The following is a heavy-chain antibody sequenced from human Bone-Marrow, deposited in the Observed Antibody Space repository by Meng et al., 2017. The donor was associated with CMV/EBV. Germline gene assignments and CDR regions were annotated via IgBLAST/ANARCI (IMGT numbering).Heavy chain of an antibody. CDR1: GYSFTGYQ. Sequence: ASVKVSCKTSGYSFTGYQTDWVRQAPGQGLEWMGIINPSGGSTSYAQKFQGRVTMTRDTSTSTVYMELSSLRSEDTAVYYCARDKNYDFWSGYSNWFDPWGQATLVTVSS. CDR3: ARDKNYDFWSGYSNWFDP. D-gene: IGHD3-3*01. J-gene: IGHJ5*02. V-gene: IGHV1-46*01. CDR2: INPSGGST.